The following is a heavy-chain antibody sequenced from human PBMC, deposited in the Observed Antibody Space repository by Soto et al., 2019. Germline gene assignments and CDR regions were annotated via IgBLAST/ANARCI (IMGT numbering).Heavy chain of an antibody. CDR1: GGTFSSYA. V-gene: IGHV1-69*13. CDR2: IIPIFGTA. J-gene: IGHJ4*02. CDR3: ARSHPMVRALLWD. Sequence: SVKVSCKASGGTFSSYAISWVRQAPGQGLEWMGGIIPIFGTANYAQKFQGRVTITADESTSTAYMELSSLRSEDTAVYYCARSHPMVRALLWDWGQGTLVTVSS. D-gene: IGHD3-10*01.